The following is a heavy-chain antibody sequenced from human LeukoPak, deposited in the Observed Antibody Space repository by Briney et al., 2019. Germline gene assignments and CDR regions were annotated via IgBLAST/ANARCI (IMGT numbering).Heavy chain of an antibody. J-gene: IGHJ4*02. CDR2: ISSSGSYI. CDR1: GFTFSDYY. D-gene: IGHD6-13*01. Sequence: PGGSLRLSCAASGFTFSDYYMSWIRQAPGKGLEWVSSISSSGSYIYYADSLKGRFTISRDNAKNSLYLQMNSLRAEDTAVYYCAREDASSWDYWGQGILATVSS. V-gene: IGHV3-11*04. CDR3: AREDASSWDY.